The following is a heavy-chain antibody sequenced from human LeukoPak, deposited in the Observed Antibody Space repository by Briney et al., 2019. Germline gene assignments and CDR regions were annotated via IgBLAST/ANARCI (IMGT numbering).Heavy chain of an antibody. Sequence: SETLSLTCAVYGGSFSGYYWSWIRQPPGKGLKWIGEINHSGSTNYNPSLKSRVTISVDTSKNQFPLKLSSVTAADTAVFYYAEGVIRDFDWSQGYYFDYWGQGTLVTVSS. D-gene: IGHD3-9*01. J-gene: IGHJ4*02. CDR2: INHSGST. CDR1: GGSFSGYY. V-gene: IGHV4-34*01. CDR3: AEGVIRDFDWSQGYYFDY.